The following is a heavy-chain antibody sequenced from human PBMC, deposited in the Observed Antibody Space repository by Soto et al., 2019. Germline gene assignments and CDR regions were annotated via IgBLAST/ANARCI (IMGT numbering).Heavy chain of an antibody. CDR2: ISGSGGST. CDR1: GFTFSSYA. J-gene: IGHJ4*02. V-gene: IGHV3-23*01. CDR3: AKARFRLVSEFDY. Sequence: EVQLLESGGGLVQPGGSLRLSCAASGFTFSSYAMSWVRQAPGKGLEWVSAISGSGGSTYYADSVKGRFTISRDNSKNTLYLQMNCLRAEDTAVYYCAKARFRLVSEFDYWGQGTLVTVSS. D-gene: IGHD6-6*01.